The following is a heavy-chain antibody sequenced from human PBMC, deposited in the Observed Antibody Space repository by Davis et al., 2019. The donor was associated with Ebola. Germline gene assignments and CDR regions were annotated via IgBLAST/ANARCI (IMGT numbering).Heavy chain of an antibody. Sequence: PSETLSLTCTVSGGSISSSSYYWGWIRQPPGKGLEWIGYIYYSGSTNYNPSLKSRVTISVDTSKNQFSLKLSSVTAADTAVYYCARAQLGKERDAFDIWGQGTMVTVSS. CDR2: IYYSGST. CDR3: ARAQLGKERDAFDI. J-gene: IGHJ3*02. CDR1: GGSISSSSYY. V-gene: IGHV4-61*05. D-gene: IGHD7-27*01.